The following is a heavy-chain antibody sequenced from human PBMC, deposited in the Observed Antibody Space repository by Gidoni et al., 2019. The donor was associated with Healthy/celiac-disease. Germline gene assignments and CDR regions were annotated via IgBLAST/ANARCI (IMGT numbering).Heavy chain of an antibody. V-gene: IGHV3-23*01. CDR3: AKDGHANYSDWYFDL. CDR2: MSGIGGST. CDR1: GFTFSSYA. Sequence: EVQLLESGGGLVQPGGSLRLPCAASGFTFSSYARRWVRQAPGKGLEGVSAMSGIGGSTYYADSVKGRFTISRDNSKNTLYLQMNSLRAEDTAVYYCAKDGHANYSDWYFDLWGRGTLVTVSS. D-gene: IGHD2-15*01. J-gene: IGHJ2*01.